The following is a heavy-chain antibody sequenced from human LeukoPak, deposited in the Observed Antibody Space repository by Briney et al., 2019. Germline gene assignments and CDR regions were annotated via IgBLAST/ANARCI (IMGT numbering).Heavy chain of an antibody. V-gene: IGHV4-34*01. Sequence: SETLSLTCAVYGGSFSGYYWSWIRQPPGKGLEWIGEINHSGSTNYNPSLKSRVTISVDTSKNQFSLKLSSVTAADTAVYYCARRRITMIVVVTHFDYWGQGTLVTVSP. CDR2: INHSGST. CDR3: ARRRITMIVVVTHFDY. D-gene: IGHD3-22*01. J-gene: IGHJ4*02. CDR1: GGSFSGYY.